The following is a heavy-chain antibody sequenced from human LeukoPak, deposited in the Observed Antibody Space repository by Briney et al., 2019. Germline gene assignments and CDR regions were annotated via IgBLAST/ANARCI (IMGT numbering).Heavy chain of an antibody. Sequence: GASVKVSCKASGGTFSSYAISWVRQAPGQGLEWMGGIIPIFGTANYAQKFQGRVTITADESTSTAYMELSSLRPEDTAVYYCARGRVSGSYEGTTLINWGQGTLVTVSS. D-gene: IGHD1-26*01. J-gene: IGHJ4*02. CDR1: GGTFSSYA. CDR3: ARGRVSGSYEGTTLIN. V-gene: IGHV1-69*13. CDR2: IIPIFGTA.